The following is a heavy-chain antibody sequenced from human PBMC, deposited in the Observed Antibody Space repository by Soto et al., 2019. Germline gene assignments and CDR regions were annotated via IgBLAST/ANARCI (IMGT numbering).Heavy chain of an antibody. CDR2: IYTSGST. D-gene: IGHD2-8*01. Sequence: ASETLSLTCTVSGGSISSYYWSWIRQPAGKGLEWIGRIYTSGSTNYNPSLKSRVTMSVDTSKNQFSLKLSSVTAADTAVYYCARDGEDIVLMERRRTYYYGMDVWGQGTTVTVSS. V-gene: IGHV4-4*07. CDR3: ARDGEDIVLMERRRTYYYGMDV. CDR1: GGSISSYY. J-gene: IGHJ6*02.